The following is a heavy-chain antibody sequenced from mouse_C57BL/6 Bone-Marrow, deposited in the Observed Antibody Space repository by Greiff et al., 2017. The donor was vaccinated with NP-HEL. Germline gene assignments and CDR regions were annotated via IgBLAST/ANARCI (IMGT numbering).Heavy chain of an antibody. V-gene: IGHV1-50*01. CDR2: IDPSDSYT. CDR3: AREGPYYAMDY. Sequence: QVQLQQPGAELVKPGASVKLSCKASGYTFTSYWMQWVKQRPGQGLEWIGEIDPSDSYTNYNQKFKGKATLTVDKSSSTAYMQHSSLTSEDSAVYDGAREGPYYAMDYWGQGTSVTVSS. D-gene: IGHD3-3*01. CDR1: GYTFTSYW. J-gene: IGHJ4*01.